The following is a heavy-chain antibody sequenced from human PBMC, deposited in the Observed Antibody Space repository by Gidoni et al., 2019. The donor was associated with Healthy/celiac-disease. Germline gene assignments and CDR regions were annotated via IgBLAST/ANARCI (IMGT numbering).Heavy chain of an antibody. V-gene: IGHV4-34*01. CDR2: INHSGST. Sequence: QVQLQQWGAGLLKPSETLSLTCAVYGGSFSGYYWSWIRQPPGKGLEWIGEINHSGSTNYNPSLKSRVTISVDTSKNQFSLKLSSVTAADTAVYYCARELNPYYYYGMDVWGQGTTVTVSS. CDR3: ARELNPYYYYGMDV. J-gene: IGHJ6*02. CDR1: GGSFSGYY.